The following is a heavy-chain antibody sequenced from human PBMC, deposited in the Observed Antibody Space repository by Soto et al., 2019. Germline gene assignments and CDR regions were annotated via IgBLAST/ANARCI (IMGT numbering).Heavy chain of an antibody. CDR3: ARGVDQQLPDY. J-gene: IGHJ4*02. CDR1: GGSFSGYY. CDR2: INHSGST. V-gene: IGHV4-34*01. Sequence: SETLSLTCAVYGGSFSGYYWSWIRQPPGKGLEWIGEINHSGSTNYNPSRKSRVTISVDTSKNQFSLKLSSVTAADTAVYYCARGVDQQLPDYWGQGTLVTVSS. D-gene: IGHD2-2*01.